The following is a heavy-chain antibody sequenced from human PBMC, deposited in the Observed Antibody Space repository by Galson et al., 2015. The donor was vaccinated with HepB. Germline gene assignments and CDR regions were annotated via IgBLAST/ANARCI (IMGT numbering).Heavy chain of an antibody. Sequence: SLRLSCAASGFTFSSYAMSWVRQAPGKELEWVSAISGSGGSTYYADSVKGRFTISRDNSKNTLYLQMNSLRAEDTAVYYCAKVRGATTVQTYYYYGMDVWGQGTTVTVSS. CDR3: AKVRGATTVQTYYYYGMDV. V-gene: IGHV3-23*01. CDR1: GFTFSSYA. CDR2: ISGSGGST. D-gene: IGHD1-26*01. J-gene: IGHJ6*02.